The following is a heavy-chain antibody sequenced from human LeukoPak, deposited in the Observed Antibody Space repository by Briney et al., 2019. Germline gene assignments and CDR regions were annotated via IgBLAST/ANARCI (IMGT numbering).Heavy chain of an antibody. D-gene: IGHD6-19*01. CDR2: ISYDGKSQ. Sequence: GRSLRLSCAASGFSCSNYGMHWVRQAPGKGLEWVAMISYDGKSQHYGDSVKGRFTISRDNSKNTVYLQMNSLRPEDSSMYYCAKDLYGGGWYNYLLPWARGTQVTVSS. CDR1: GFSCSNYG. J-gene: IGHJ5*02. V-gene: IGHV3-30*18. CDR3: AKDLYGGGWYNYLLP.